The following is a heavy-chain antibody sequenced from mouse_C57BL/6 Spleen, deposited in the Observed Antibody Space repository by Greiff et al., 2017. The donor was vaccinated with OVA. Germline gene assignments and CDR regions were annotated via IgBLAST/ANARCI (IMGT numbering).Heavy chain of an antibody. CDR3: ARQNYDYDGYYFDY. CDR1: GFTFSDYG. CDR2: ISSGRSTI. D-gene: IGHD2-4*01. Sequence: EVQGVESGGGLVKPGGSLKLSCAASGFTFSDYGMHWVRQAPEKGLEWVAYISSGRSTIYYADTVKGRFTISRDNAKITLFLQMTSLRSVDTAMYYCARQNYDYDGYYFDYWGQGTTLTVSS. V-gene: IGHV5-17*01. J-gene: IGHJ2*01.